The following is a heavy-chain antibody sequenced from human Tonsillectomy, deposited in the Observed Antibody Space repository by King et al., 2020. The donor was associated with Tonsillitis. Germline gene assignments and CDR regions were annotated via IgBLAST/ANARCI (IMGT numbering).Heavy chain of an antibody. J-gene: IGHJ5*02. CDR3: GKGSTPSRPFDD. D-gene: IGHD6-6*01. CDR2: MHRDGSLQ. Sequence: VQLVESGGGVVQPGGSLRLSCAASGITLSSYAMHWVRQAPGKGLEWVAFMHRDGSLQYYAESVMGRFTISRDNSKNTLNLQMNSLRAEDTAVYYCGKGSTPSRPFDDWGQGTLVTVSS. CDR1: GITLSSYA. V-gene: IGHV3-30*02.